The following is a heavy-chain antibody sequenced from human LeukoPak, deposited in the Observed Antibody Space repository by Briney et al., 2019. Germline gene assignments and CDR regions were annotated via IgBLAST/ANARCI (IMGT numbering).Heavy chain of an antibody. CDR3: AKGTIFRLPAGYYFDY. J-gene: IGHJ4*02. CDR1: GFTFTSYG. V-gene: IGHV3-30*18. CDR2: ISYDGSNK. D-gene: IGHD2-21*01. Sequence: GRALRLSCAASGFTFTSYGMHWVRQAPGTGLERGAVISYDGSNKYYADSVKGRFTISRDNSKNTLYLQMNSLRAEDTAVYYCAKGTIFRLPAGYYFDYWGQGTLVTVSS.